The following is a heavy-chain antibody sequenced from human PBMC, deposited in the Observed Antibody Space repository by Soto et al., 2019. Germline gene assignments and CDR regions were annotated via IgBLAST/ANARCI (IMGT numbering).Heavy chain of an antibody. V-gene: IGHV1-69*04. Sequence: SVKVSCKASGGTFSSYTISWVRQAPGQGLEWMGRIIPILGIANYAQRFQGRVTITADKSTSTAYMELSSLRSEDTAVYYCAREFPPVYYDSSGYPPEYWGQGTLVTVSS. CDR2: IIPILGIA. CDR1: GGTFSSYT. CDR3: AREFPPVYYDSSGYPPEY. J-gene: IGHJ4*02. D-gene: IGHD3-22*01.